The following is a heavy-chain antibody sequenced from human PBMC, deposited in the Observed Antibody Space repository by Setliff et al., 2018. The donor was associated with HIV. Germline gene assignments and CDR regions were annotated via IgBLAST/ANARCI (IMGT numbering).Heavy chain of an antibody. CDR3: TTSTVAGLFDY. Sequence: PSETLSLTCTVSGGSINTNYYWGWIRQPPGKDLEWIGEINHSGSTNYNPSLKSRVTISVDTSKTQFSLKLSSVIAADTAVYYCTTSTVAGLFDYWDQGAPVTVSS. CDR1: GGSINTNYY. J-gene: IGHJ4*02. CDR2: INHSGST. D-gene: IGHD6-19*01. V-gene: IGHV4-34*01.